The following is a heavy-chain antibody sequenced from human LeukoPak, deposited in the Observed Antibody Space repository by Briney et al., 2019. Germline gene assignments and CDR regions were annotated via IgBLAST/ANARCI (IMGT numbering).Heavy chain of an antibody. Sequence: GESLKISCKGSGFSFTSYWVAWVRQMPGKGLEWMAIIFPGDSQTRYSPSFQGQVTVSADKSITTAYLLWSSLRASDTAMYYCARVTGAYPGDSFDVWGQGTLVTVSS. J-gene: IGHJ3*01. D-gene: IGHD2-21*02. V-gene: IGHV5-51*01. CDR1: GFSFTSYW. CDR2: IFPGDSQT. CDR3: ARVTGAYPGDSFDV.